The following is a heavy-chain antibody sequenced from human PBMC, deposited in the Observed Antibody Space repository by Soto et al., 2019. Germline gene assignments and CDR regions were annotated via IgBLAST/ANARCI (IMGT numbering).Heavy chain of an antibody. CDR1: GFTFSTYA. V-gene: IGHV3-30-3*01. J-gene: IGHJ4*02. CDR3: VSRGISAFDH. D-gene: IGHD1-1*01. Sequence: QVQVVESGGGVVQPGGSLRLSCAASGFTFSTYAMHWVRQAPGKGPDWVAFISSDGSNEYYADSVKGRFTISRDNSKKTLYLQMNSLRPEETAVYCCVSRGISAFDHWGQGTLVTVSS. CDR2: ISSDGSNE.